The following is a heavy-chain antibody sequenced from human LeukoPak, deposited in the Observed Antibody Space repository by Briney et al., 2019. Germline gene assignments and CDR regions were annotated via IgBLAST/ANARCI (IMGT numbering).Heavy chain of an antibody. CDR3: ARVGGPYHYGSGTTTIQYFDY. V-gene: IGHV4-34*01. D-gene: IGHD3-10*01. CDR2: INHSGST. J-gene: IGHJ4*02. Sequence: PSETLSLTCAVYGGSFSGYYWSWIRQPPGKGLEWIGEINHSGSTNYNPSLKSRVTISVDTSKNQFSLKLSSVTAADTAVYYCARVGGPYHYGSGTTTIQYFDYWGQGTLVTVSS. CDR1: GGSFSGYY.